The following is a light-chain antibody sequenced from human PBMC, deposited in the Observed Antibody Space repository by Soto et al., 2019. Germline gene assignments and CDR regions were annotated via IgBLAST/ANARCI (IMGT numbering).Light chain of an antibody. CDR2: DDN. J-gene: IGLJ1*01. CDR3: GSWDSSLSAYV. Sequence: QSVLTQPPSVSAAPAQKVTIPCSGSTSNIGCNTISRHQPLPATAPILLIYDDNKRPSGIPDRCTGSKSGTSATLGITGFQTGDEADYYCGSWDSSLSAYVFGTGTKVTVL. V-gene: IGLV1-51*01. CDR1: TSNIGCNT.